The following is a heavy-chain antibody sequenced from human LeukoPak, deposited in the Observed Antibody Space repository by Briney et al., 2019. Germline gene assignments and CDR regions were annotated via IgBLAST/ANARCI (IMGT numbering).Heavy chain of an antibody. Sequence: GGSLRLSCAASGFTFSSYSMNWVRQAPGKGLEWVSSISSSSSYVYYADSVKGRFTISRDNARNSLYLQMSSLRAEDTAVYYCARDSNEAYSSGSRYPGPWGQGTLVTVSS. CDR1: GFTFSSYS. J-gene: IGHJ5*02. CDR3: ARDSNEAYSSGSRYPGP. V-gene: IGHV3-21*01. D-gene: IGHD6-19*01. CDR2: ISSSSSYV.